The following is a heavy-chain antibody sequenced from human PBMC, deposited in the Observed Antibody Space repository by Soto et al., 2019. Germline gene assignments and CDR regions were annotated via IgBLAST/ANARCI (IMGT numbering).Heavy chain of an antibody. V-gene: IGHV4-59*01. D-gene: IGHD2-2*01. J-gene: IGHJ6*03. Sequence: PPETLSLTCTVSGGSLSSYYCSWIRQPPGKGLEWIGYIYYSGSTNYNPSLKSRVTISVDTSRNQFSLKLSSVTAADTAVYYCASEGRYPWGCYKDVCGKGTRDTFSS. CDR2: IYYSGST. CDR1: GGSLSSYY. CDR3: ASEGRYPWGCYKDV.